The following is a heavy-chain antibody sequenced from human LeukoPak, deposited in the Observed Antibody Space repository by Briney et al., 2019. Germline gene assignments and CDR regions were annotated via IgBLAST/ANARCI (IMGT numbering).Heavy chain of an antibody. D-gene: IGHD3-22*01. CDR1: GYTFTGYY. J-gene: IGHJ6*02. CDR3: ASQYYYDSSGYYYYYYGMDV. CDR2: INPNSGGT. V-gene: IGHV1-2*02. Sequence: ASVKVSCKASGYTFTGYYMHWVRQAPGQGLEWMGWINPNSGGTNYAQKFQGRVTMTRDTSLSTAYMELSRLRSDDTAVYYCASQYYYDSSGYYYYYYGMDVWGQGTTVTVSS.